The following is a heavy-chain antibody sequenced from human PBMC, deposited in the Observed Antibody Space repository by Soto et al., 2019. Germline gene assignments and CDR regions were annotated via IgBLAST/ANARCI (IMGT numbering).Heavy chain of an antibody. CDR3: ARASYLDPAFDI. Sequence: QVQLVQSGAEVKRPGASVKVSCKASGYTFTSYDFNWVRQAPGQGLEWMGWVNPNSGNTDYAQKFQGRVTMTRNTSIRTDDMELSSLRSEDTAVYYCARASYLDPAFDIWGQGTMVTVSS. V-gene: IGHV1-8*01. D-gene: IGHD2-2*03. CDR2: VNPNSGNT. J-gene: IGHJ3*02. CDR1: GYTFTSYD.